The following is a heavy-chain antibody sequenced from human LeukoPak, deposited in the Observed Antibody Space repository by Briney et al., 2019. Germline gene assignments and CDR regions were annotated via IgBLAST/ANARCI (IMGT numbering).Heavy chain of an antibody. CDR3: ARDGRLNSGRPKQFDY. CDR1: GFTFSSYG. Sequence: GGSLRLSCAASGFTFSSYGMHWVRQAPGKGLEWVSYISSGDSTIYYADSVKGRFTISRDNAKDSLYPQMNSLRAEDTAVYYCARDGRLNSGRPKQFDYWGQGTLVTVSS. CDR2: ISSGDSTI. J-gene: IGHJ4*02. V-gene: IGHV3-48*04. D-gene: IGHD5-12*01.